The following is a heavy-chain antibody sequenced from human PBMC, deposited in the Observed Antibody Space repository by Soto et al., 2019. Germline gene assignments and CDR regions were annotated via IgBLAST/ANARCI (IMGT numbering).Heavy chain of an antibody. D-gene: IGHD2-8*01. CDR2: IYYSGST. V-gene: IGHV4-59*01. CDR3: ARGACTNGVCRYYYYYGMDV. Sequence: SETLSLTCTVSGGSISSYYWSWIRQPPGKGLEWIGYIYYSGSTNYNPSLKSRVTISVDTSKNQFSLKLSSVTAADTAVYYCARGACTNGVCRYYYYYGMDVWGQGTTVTVSS. J-gene: IGHJ6*02. CDR1: GGSISSYY.